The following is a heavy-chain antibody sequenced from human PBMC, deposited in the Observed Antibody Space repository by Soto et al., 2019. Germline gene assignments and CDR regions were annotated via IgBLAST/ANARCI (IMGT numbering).Heavy chain of an antibody. CDR2: IYPGDSDT. Sequence: EESLKISCKGSGYSFTSYWIAWVRQMPGKGPECMGIIYPGDSDTRYSPSFPGQVTISADKSSAYLQWSSLEASATAMYYCASCYSSGLSYLDYWGQGTLVTVSS. V-gene: IGHV5-51*01. D-gene: IGHD6-19*01. CDR3: ASCYSSGLSYLDY. J-gene: IGHJ4*02. CDR1: GYSFTSYW.